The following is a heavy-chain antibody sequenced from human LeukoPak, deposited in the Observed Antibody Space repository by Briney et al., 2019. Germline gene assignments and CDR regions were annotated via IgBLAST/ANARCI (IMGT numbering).Heavy chain of an antibody. Sequence: SETLSLTCTVSGGSISSYYWSWIRQPAGKGLEWIGYIYYSGSTYYNPSLRSRVTISVDTSKNQFSLKLSSVTAADTAVYYCARDSSGYDTLDYWGQGTLVTVSS. D-gene: IGHD5-12*01. J-gene: IGHJ4*02. CDR2: IYYSGST. CDR1: GGSISSYY. V-gene: IGHV4-59*01. CDR3: ARDSSGYDTLDY.